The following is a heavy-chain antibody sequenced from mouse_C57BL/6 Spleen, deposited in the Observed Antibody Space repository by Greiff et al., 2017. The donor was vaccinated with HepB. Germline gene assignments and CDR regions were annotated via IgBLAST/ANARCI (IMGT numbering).Heavy chain of an antibody. CDR1: GYTFTDYY. J-gene: IGHJ3*01. D-gene: IGHD1-1*01. V-gene: IGHV1-76*01. Sequence: QVQLQQSGAELVRPGASVKLSCKASGYTFTDYYINWVKQRPGQGLEWIARIYPGSGNTYYNEKFKGKATLTAEKSSSTAYMQLSSLTSEDSAVYYCARAGTTVVARGAWFACWGQGTLVTVSA. CDR2: IYPGSGNT. CDR3: ARAGTTVVARGAWFAC.